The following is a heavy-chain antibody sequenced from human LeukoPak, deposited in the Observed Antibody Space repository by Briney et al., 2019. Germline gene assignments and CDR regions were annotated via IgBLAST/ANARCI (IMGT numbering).Heavy chain of an antibody. CDR1: GFTVSSNY. CDR3: AKDFYYDSTSRRAFDI. V-gene: IGHV3-66*01. CDR2: IYSGGST. D-gene: IGHD3-22*01. Sequence: PGGSLRLSCAASGFTVSSNYMSWVRQAPGKGLEWVSVIYSGGSTYYADSVKGRFTISRDNSKNTLYLQMNSLRAEDTAVYYCAKDFYYDSTSRRAFDIWGQGTMVTVSS. J-gene: IGHJ3*02.